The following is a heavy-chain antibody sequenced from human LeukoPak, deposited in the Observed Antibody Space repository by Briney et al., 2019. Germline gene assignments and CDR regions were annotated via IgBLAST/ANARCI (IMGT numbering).Heavy chain of an antibody. Sequence: SETLSRTCAVYGGSFSGYYWSWIRQPPGKGLEWIGETNHSGSTNYNPSLKSRVTISVDTSKNQFSLKLSSVTAADTAVYYCARGGLAARRHWTSYYYYYYMDVWGKGTTVTVSS. D-gene: IGHD6-6*01. V-gene: IGHV4-34*01. J-gene: IGHJ6*03. CDR1: GGSFSGYY. CDR2: TNHSGST. CDR3: ARGGLAARRHWTSYYYYYYMDV.